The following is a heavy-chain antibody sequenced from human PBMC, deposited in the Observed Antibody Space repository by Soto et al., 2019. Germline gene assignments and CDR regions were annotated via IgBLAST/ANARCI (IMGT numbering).Heavy chain of an antibody. CDR2: IIPIFGTA. CDR1: GGTFSSYA. Sequence: QVQLVQSGAEVKKPGSSVKVSCKASGGTFSSYAISWVRQAPGQGLEWMGGIIPIFGTANYAQKFQGRVTITADESTSTAYMELSSLRSEDTAVYYCASEGGKGRGNPFDYWGQGTLVTVSS. D-gene: IGHD1-1*01. J-gene: IGHJ4*02. CDR3: ASEGGKGRGNPFDY. V-gene: IGHV1-69*01.